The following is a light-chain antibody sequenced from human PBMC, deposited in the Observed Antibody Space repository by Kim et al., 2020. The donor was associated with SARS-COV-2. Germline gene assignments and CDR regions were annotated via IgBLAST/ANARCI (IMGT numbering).Light chain of an antibody. Sequence: SITSSCTGTSSDVGGYKYVSWYQPHPGKAPKLVIYEVSNRPSGVSNRFSGSKSGNTASLTISGLQAEDEADYYCSSYIRGSTNYVFGTGTKVTVL. J-gene: IGLJ1*01. CDR1: SSDVGGYKY. CDR2: EVS. V-gene: IGLV2-14*01. CDR3: SSYIRGSTNYV.